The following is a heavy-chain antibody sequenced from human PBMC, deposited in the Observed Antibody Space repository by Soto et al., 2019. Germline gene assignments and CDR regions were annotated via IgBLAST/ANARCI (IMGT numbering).Heavy chain of an antibody. V-gene: IGHV1-69*02. J-gene: IGHJ5*02. Sequence: GPSVKVSCKASGGTFSSYTISWVRQAPGQGLEWMGRIIPILGIANYAQKFQGRVTITADKSTSTAYMELSSLRSEDTAVYYCARGSIAAAEGWFDPWGQGTLVTVSS. CDR3: ARGSIAAAEGWFDP. CDR2: IIPILGIA. D-gene: IGHD6-13*01. CDR1: GGTFSSYT.